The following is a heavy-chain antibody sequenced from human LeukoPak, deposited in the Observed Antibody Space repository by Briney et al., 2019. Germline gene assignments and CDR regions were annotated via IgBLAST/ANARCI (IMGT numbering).Heavy chain of an antibody. CDR2: IKQDGSEK. V-gene: IGHV3-7*01. CDR3: ARTDSSGYQLTYYFDY. CDR1: GFTFSSYW. J-gene: IGHJ4*02. Sequence: PGGPLRLSCAASGFTFSSYWMSWVRQAPGKGLEWVANIKQDGSEKYYVDSVKGRFTISRDNAKNSLYLQMNSLRAEDTAVYYCARTDSSGYQLTYYFDYWGQGTLVTVSS. D-gene: IGHD3-22*01.